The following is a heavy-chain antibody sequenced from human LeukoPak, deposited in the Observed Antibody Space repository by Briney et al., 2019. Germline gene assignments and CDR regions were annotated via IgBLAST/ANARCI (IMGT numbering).Heavy chain of an antibody. J-gene: IGHJ4*02. CDR3: ARGYSGYDFPLDY. CDR2: INPNSGGT. CDR1: GYTFTGYY. D-gene: IGHD5-12*01. Sequence: ASVKVSCKASGYTFTGYYMHWVRQAPGQGLGWMGWINPNSGGTNYAQKVQGRVTMTRDTSISTAYMELSRLRSDDTAVYYCARGYSGYDFPLDYWGQGTLVTVSS. V-gene: IGHV1-2*02.